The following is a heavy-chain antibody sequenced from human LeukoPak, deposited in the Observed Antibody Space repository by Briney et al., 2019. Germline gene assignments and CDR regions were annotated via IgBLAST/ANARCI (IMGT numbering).Heavy chain of an antibody. CDR3: AKETGFSSQLIDS. CDR1: GFTFSSYA. Sequence: PGGSLRLSCTASGFTFSSYAMTWVRQAPGKGLEWVSSASGSGEITHYADSVKGRFTISRDSSKKTLHLQMDSLRVEDTAIYYCAKETGFSSQLIDSWGQGTLVTVSS. V-gene: IGHV3-23*01. J-gene: IGHJ4*02. CDR2: ASGSGEIT. D-gene: IGHD6-19*01.